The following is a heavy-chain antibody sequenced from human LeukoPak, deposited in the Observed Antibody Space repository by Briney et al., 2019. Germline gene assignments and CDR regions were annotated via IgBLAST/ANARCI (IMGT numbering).Heavy chain of an antibody. CDR3: ARANALYCSSTSCLFDY. Sequence: ASVKVSCKASGYTFTSYDINWVRQATGQGLEWMGWMNPNSGGTYYAQNFHDRITMTRDTSISTAYMELSRLRSDDTAIYYCARANALYCSSTSCLFDYWGQGTLVTVSS. J-gene: IGHJ4*02. CDR1: GYTFTSYD. V-gene: IGHV1-2*02. D-gene: IGHD2-2*01. CDR2: MNPNSGGT.